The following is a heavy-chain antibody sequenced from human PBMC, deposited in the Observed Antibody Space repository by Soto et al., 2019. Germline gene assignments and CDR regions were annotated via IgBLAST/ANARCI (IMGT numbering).Heavy chain of an antibody. D-gene: IGHD2-15*01. CDR2: IYPRDSDI. V-gene: IGHV5-51*01. CDR1: VYSFPNYW. J-gene: IGHJ4*01. Sequence: ESLKISCKASVYSFPNYWVGWVRQMPGKGLEWMGTIYPRDSDIRYSPSFQGQVTISADNSISTAYVRWSSLQASDTAMYYCGTLRSLLGAPPLYRARGVMVSVSS. CDR3: GTLRSLLGAPPLY.